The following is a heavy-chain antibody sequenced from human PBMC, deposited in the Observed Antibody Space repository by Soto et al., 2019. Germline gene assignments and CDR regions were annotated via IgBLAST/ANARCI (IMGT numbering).Heavy chain of an antibody. Sequence: SETLSLTCAVSGDSFSSNNWWSWVRQPPGKGLEWIGEIYHTGTTNYNPSLESRVTISVDKSKKQFSLKLSSVTAADTAVYYCARGFSGYCSGGSCSSFDYWGQGTLVTVSS. CDR3: ARGFSGYCSGGSCSSFDY. CDR2: IYHTGTT. J-gene: IGHJ4*02. CDR1: GDSFSSNNW. D-gene: IGHD2-15*01. V-gene: IGHV4-4*02.